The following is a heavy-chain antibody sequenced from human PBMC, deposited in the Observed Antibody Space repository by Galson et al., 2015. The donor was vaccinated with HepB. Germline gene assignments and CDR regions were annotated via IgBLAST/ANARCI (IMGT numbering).Heavy chain of an antibody. Sequence: TLSLTCTVSGGSISSGDYYWTWIRQPPGKGLEWIGYIYYSGSTYYNPSLRSRVTISLGTSNNQFSLKLSSVTAADTAFYYCAGDKHDRVDPWGQGTLVIVSS. J-gene: IGHJ5*02. CDR1: GGSISSGDYY. V-gene: IGHV4-30-4*01. CDR2: IYYSGST. D-gene: IGHD3-10*02. CDR3: AGDKHDRVDP.